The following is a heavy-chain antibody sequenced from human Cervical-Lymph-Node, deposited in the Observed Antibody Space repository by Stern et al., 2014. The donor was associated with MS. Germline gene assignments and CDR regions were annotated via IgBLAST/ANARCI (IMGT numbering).Heavy chain of an antibody. D-gene: IGHD4-17*01. CDR2: IDSDGLSR. CDR3: ARGRSYDWFDL. V-gene: IGHV3-74*02. CDR1: GFTLRNYW. Sequence: DQLVQSGGGLIQPGGSLRLSCTASGFTLRNYWMHWVRQTPGKGLVWVSRIDSDGLSRSYADSVKGRFTISRDSAKNTLYLQMNSLRAEDTAVYYCARGRSYDWFDLWGQGALVTVSS. J-gene: IGHJ5*02.